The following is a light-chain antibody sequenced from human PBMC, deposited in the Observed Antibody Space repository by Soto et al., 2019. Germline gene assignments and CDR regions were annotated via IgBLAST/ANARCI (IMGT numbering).Light chain of an antibody. V-gene: IGKV3-20*01. CDR3: QQYGKLPIT. J-gene: IGKJ5*01. Sequence: EIVLTQSPGTLSLSPGERATLSCRASQSVSSSYLAWYQQKPGQAPRLLISGASTRAAGIPDRFSGSGSGTDFTLTISSLEPEDFAVYYCQQYGKLPITFGQGTRLENK. CDR2: GAS. CDR1: QSVSSSY.